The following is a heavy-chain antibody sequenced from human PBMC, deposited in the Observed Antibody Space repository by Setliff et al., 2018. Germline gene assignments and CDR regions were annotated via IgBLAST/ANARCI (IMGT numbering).Heavy chain of an antibody. V-gene: IGHV3-11*05. CDR3: ARGRRLRSALYYYYGMDV. Sequence: KTGGSLRLSCAASGFTFSDYYMSWIRQAPGKGLEWVSYISSSSSYTNYADSVKGRFTISRDNAKNSLYLQMNSLGAEDTAVYYCARGRRLRSALYYYYGMDVWGQGTTVTVSS. J-gene: IGHJ6*02. CDR2: ISSSSSYT. D-gene: IGHD4-17*01. CDR1: GFTFSDYY.